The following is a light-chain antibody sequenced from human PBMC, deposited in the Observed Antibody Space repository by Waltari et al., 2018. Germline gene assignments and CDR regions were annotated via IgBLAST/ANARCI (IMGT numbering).Light chain of an antibody. CDR1: QSLLHINGYDY. Sequence: IVLTQSPLSLPVTPGEPASISCRSSQSLLHINGYDYFNWYLQKPGQSPQLLIYLGSNRASGVPDRFSGSGSGTDFTLKSSRVEPEDVGVYFCMQALETPLTFGGGTRVEIK. J-gene: IGKJ4*01. CDR2: LGS. CDR3: MQALETPLT. V-gene: IGKV2-28*01.